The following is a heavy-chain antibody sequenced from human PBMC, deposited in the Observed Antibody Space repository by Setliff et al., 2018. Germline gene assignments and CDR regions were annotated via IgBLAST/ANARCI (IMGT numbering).Heavy chain of an antibody. J-gene: IGHJ4*02. Sequence: KSSETLSLTCAVSGFSVDSGYYWGWIRQPPGMGLEWIGSVHHDGSTYFNPSLRSRVTISIDTSKNQFSLKMYSVTAADTAVYFCVRDKGENYESGGYYDSWGQGTLVTVSS. D-gene: IGHD3-22*01. CDR1: GFSVDSGYY. CDR2: VHHDGST. CDR3: VRDKGENYESGGYYDS. V-gene: IGHV4-38-2*01.